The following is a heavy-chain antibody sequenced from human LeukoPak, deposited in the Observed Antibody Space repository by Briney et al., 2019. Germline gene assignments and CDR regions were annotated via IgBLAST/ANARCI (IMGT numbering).Heavy chain of an antibody. CDR1: GYTFTGYY. Sequence: GASVKVSCKASGYTFTGYYMHWVRQAPGQGLEWMGWINPNSGGTNYAQKFQGRVTMTRDTSISTVYMELSRLRPDDTAVYYCAREAEDSSGPSYYFDYWGQGTLVTVSS. J-gene: IGHJ4*02. CDR3: AREAEDSSGPSYYFDY. CDR2: INPNSGGT. D-gene: IGHD6-19*01. V-gene: IGHV1-2*02.